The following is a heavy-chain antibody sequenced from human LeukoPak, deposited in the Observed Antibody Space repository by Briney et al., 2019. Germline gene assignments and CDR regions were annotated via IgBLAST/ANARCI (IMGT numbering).Heavy chain of an antibody. CDR1: GYTFTSYG. J-gene: IGHJ6*04. CDR3: ARAQSTFWDV. V-gene: IGHV1-18*01. D-gene: IGHD3-3*01. Sequence: ASVKVSCKASGYTFTSYGISWVRQAPGQGHEWMGWSSAYNGNTNYAQKLQGRVTMSTDTSTSTAYMELRSLRSDDTAVYYCARAQSTFWDVWGKGTTVTVSS. CDR2: SSAYNGNT.